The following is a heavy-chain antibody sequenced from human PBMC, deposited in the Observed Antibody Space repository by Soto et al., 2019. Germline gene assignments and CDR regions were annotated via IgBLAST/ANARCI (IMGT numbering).Heavy chain of an antibody. CDR3: AKKYSYDSGTYLYHSDS. Sequence: EMQLLESGGGLVQPGGSLRLSCAASGFTFSHYAMSWVRQAPGKGLEWVSTIIAGGGDTYYAESVKGRFTISRDNSKNTLSMPMNPLRADATALYYCAKKYSYDSGTYLYHSDSWGQGTLVTVSS. CDR2: IIAGGGDT. D-gene: IGHD3-10*01. J-gene: IGHJ4*02. V-gene: IGHV3-23*01. CDR1: GFTFSHYA.